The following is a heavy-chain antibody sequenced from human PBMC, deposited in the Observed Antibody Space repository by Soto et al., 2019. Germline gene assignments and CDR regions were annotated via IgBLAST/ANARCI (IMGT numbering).Heavy chain of an antibody. CDR3: AHRPRGYAYYFDY. D-gene: IGHD5-12*01. CDR1: GFSLSTRGVA. CDR2: IYWDEDK. V-gene: IGHV2-5*02. J-gene: IGHJ4*02. Sequence: QITLKESGPTLVKPTQTLTLTCTFSGFSLSTRGVAVGWFRQPPGKALEWLALIYWDEDKWYSPSLKSRLTITDHTSKNQVVLTMPNMDPVDTATYYCAHRPRGYAYYFDYWGQGTLVTVSS.